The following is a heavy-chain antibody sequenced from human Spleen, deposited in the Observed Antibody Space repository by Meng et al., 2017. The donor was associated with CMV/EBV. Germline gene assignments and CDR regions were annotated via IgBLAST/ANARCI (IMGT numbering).Heavy chain of an antibody. CDR2: VGGCDGDT. J-gene: IGHJ4*02. Sequence: ASVKVSCKASGYTFSRYGISWVRQAPGQGLEWMGWVGGCDGDTNYAPELQGRVTMTTDTSTNTAYMEFRSLRSDDTAVYYCARDPRGSSSASGYWGQGTLVTVSS. CDR3: ARDPRGSSSASGY. D-gene: IGHD6-13*01. CDR1: GYTFSRYG. V-gene: IGHV1-18*01.